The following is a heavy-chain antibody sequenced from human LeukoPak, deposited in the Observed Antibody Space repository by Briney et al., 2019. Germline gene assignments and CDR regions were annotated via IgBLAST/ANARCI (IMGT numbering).Heavy chain of an antibody. CDR2: IWYDGSNK. V-gene: IGHV3-33*01. Sequence: GGSLRLSCAASGFTFSSYGMHWVRQAPGKGLEWVAVIWYDGSNKYYADSVKGRFTISRDNSKNTLYLQMNSLRAEDTAVYYCARDEKGIGDAFDIWGQGTMVTVSS. D-gene: IGHD3-10*01. CDR1: GFTFSSYG. J-gene: IGHJ3*02. CDR3: ARDEKGIGDAFDI.